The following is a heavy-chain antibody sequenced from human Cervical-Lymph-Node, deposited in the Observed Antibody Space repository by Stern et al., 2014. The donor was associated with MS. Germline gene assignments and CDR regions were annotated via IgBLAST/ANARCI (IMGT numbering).Heavy chain of an antibody. D-gene: IGHD6-19*01. CDR2: ISTYNGNT. V-gene: IGHV1-18*01. Sequence: QLVQSGAEVRKPGASVKVSCKASGYTLTSYGLSWVRQAPGQGLEWMGWISTYNGNTNFAQKFQGRVTMTTDTSTSTVYMELTSLRSDDTAVYYCARDKSAGWYAADNWGQGTLVTVSS. CDR1: GYTLTSYG. J-gene: IGHJ4*02. CDR3: ARDKSAGWYAADN.